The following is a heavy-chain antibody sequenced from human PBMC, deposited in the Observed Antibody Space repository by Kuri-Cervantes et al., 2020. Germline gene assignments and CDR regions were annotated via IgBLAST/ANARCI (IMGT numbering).Heavy chain of an antibody. V-gene: IGHV3-7*01. CDR2: IKLDGSAI. CDR3: ARYPNDNVVVPGASRHDAFDI. D-gene: IGHD2-2*01. J-gene: IGHJ3*02. CDR1: GFTFSSYW. Sequence: GGSLRLSCAASGFTFSSYWMTWVRQAPGKGLEWVANIKLDGSAIFYVDPVKGRFTISRDNAKNSLYLQMNSLRAEDTAVYYCARYPNDNVVVPGASRHDAFDIWGQGTMVTVSS.